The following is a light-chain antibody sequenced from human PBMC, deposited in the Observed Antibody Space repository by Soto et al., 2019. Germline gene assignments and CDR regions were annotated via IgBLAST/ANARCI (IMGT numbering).Light chain of an antibody. CDR2: DAS. CDR3: QQYDDYWT. CDR1: QGLTTW. V-gene: IGKV1-5*01. J-gene: IGKJ1*01. Sequence: DIQMTQSPSTLSASVGDRVIITCRASQGLTTWLAWYQHKPGQAPKLLISDASKLESGVPSRFSGSGSGTEFTLTISSLQPDDFATYYCQQYDDYWTFGQGTKVDIK.